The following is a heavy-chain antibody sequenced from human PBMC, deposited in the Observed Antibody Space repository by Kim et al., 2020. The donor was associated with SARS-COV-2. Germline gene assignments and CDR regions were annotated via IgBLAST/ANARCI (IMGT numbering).Heavy chain of an antibody. CDR2: INPNTGGT. V-gene: IGHV1-2*06. J-gene: IGHJ1*01. CDR3: APYSTSSNLEH. Sequence: ASVKVSCKASGYSFTDFYIHWVRQAPGQGLEWMGRINPNTGGTKFAQKFQGRITMTRDTSISTGYMELSSLRSDDTAVYYCAPYSTSSNLEHWGQGTLVTVSS. CDR1: GYSFTDFY. D-gene: IGHD6-6*01.